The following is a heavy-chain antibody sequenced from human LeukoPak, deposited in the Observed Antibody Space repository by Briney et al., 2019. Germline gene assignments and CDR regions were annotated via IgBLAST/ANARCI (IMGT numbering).Heavy chain of an antibody. D-gene: IGHD1-26*01. CDR2: IYYSGST. Sequence: SETLSLTCTVSGGSISSYYWSWIRQPPGKGLEWIGYIYYSGSTNYNPSLKSRVTISVDTSKNQFSLKLSSVTAEDTAVYYCARDRGSYYSTDAFDIWGQGTMVTVSS. CDR3: ARDRGSYYSTDAFDI. CDR1: GGSISSYY. V-gene: IGHV4-59*01. J-gene: IGHJ3*02.